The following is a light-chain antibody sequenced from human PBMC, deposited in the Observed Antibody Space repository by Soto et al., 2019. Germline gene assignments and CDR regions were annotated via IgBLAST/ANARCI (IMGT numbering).Light chain of an antibody. Sequence: DIQLTQSPSFLSASVGDRVTITCRASQGISSYLTWYQQKPGTAPQLLIYAAYTLQSGVPSRFSGSGSWTEFTLTISSLQPEDFATYFCQQLHSNPYTFGQGTKVEI. V-gene: IGKV1-9*01. CDR2: AAY. CDR3: QQLHSNPYT. J-gene: IGKJ2*01. CDR1: QGISSY.